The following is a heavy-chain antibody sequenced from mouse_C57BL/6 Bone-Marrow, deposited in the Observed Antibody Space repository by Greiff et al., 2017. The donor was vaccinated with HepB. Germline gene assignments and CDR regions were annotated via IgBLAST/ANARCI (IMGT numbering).Heavy chain of an antibody. D-gene: IGHD2-4*01. CDR2: IDPENGDT. J-gene: IGHJ2*01. CDR1: GFNFTDDY. V-gene: IGHV14-4*01. CDR3: TSLYYDCDGLFDY. Sequence: EVQLQQSGAELVRPGASVKLSCTASGFNFTDDYMHWVKQRPEQGLEWIGWIDPENGDTDYAPKFQGKATLTADTSSNTAYLQLSSLTSEDTAVYYCTSLYYDCDGLFDYWGQGTTLTVSS.